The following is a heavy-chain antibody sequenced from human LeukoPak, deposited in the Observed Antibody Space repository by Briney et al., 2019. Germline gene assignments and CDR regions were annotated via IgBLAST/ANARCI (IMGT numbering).Heavy chain of an antibody. J-gene: IGHJ3*02. V-gene: IGHV1-69*06. CDR1: GGTFSSYA. Sequence: ASVKVSCKASGGTFSSYAISWFRQAPGQGLEWMGGIIPIFGTANYAQKFQGRVTITADKSTSTAYMELSSLRSEDTAVYYCARGNYYDSSGNPGAFDIWGQGTMVTVSS. CDR3: ARGNYYDSSGNPGAFDI. CDR2: IIPIFGTA. D-gene: IGHD3-22*01.